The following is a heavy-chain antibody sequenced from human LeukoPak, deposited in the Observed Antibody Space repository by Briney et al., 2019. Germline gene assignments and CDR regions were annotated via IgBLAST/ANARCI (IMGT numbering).Heavy chain of an antibody. Sequence: PSETLSLTCTVSGGSISSSSYYWGWIRQPPGKGLEWIGSIYYSGSTYYNPSLKSRVTISVDTSKNQFSLKLSSVTAADTAVYYCAWAPNYGPFDYWGQGTLVTVSS. CDR3: AWAPNYGPFDY. CDR2: IYYSGST. CDR1: GGSISSSSYY. D-gene: IGHD5-24*01. J-gene: IGHJ4*02. V-gene: IGHV4-39*07.